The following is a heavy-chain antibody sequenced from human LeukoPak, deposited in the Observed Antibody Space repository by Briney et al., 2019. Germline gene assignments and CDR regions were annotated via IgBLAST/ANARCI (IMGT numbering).Heavy chain of an antibody. CDR3: AREGPYIVATIAVGAFDI. V-gene: IGHV1-69*04. Sequence: SVKVSCKASGGTFSSYAISWVRQAPGQGLEWMGRIIPILGIANYAQKFQGRVTITADKSTSTAYMELSSLRSEDTAVYYCAREGPYIVATIAVGAFDIWGQGTMVTVSS. D-gene: IGHD5-12*01. CDR1: GGTFSSYA. CDR2: IIPILGIA. J-gene: IGHJ3*02.